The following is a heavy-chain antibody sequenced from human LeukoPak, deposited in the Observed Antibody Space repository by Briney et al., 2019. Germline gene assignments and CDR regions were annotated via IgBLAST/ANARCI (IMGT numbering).Heavy chain of an antibody. V-gene: IGHV3-7*01. CDR3: ARATYSHTTWHY. D-gene: IGHD1-26*01. CDR2: INPDGSVG. Sequence: GGSLRLSCAASGFRFSDYWMSWVRQAPGKGLEWVASINPDGSVGNYVDSVEGRFTISRDNAKNSLYLQMNTVRAEDTALYYCARATYSHTTWHYWGQGTLVTVSS. CDR1: GFRFSDYW. J-gene: IGHJ4*02.